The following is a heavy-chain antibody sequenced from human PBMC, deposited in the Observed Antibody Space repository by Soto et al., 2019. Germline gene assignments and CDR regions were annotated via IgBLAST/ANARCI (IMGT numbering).Heavy chain of an antibody. CDR1: GFTFSTYG. CDR3: ARASYSSGWYKAGFYF. D-gene: IGHD6-19*01. J-gene: IGHJ4*02. CDR2: ISYDGNNK. Sequence: GGSLRLSCAASGFTFSTYGMHWVRQAPGKGLEWVAVISYDGNNKYYADSVKGRFTISRDNSKNTLYLQMNSLRAEDTAVYYCARASYSSGWYKAGFYFWGQGTLVTVSS. V-gene: IGHV3-30*03.